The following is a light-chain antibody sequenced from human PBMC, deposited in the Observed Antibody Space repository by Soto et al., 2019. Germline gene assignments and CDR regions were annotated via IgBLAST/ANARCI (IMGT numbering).Light chain of an antibody. J-gene: IGKJ1*01. Sequence: SLSLGALSLKTGERGTITCRASQTVSRSLAWYQQKPGQAPRLLIYDASNRATGIPARFSGSGSGTDFTLTISSLEAEDGAGYCSQLRGYWLSRFGQG. V-gene: IGKV3-11*01. CDR3: QLRGYWLSR. CDR1: QTVSRS. CDR2: DAS.